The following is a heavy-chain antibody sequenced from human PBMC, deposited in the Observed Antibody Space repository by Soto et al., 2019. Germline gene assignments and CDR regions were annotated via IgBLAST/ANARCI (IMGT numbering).Heavy chain of an antibody. Sequence: ASVKVSCKASGCTFSSYTISWVRQAPGQGLEWMGRIIPYNGKTNYAQKFQGRVTMTTDTSTSTAYMELRSLRSDDTAVYYCARTMRFRLFDIWGQGTMVTVSS. CDR2: IIPYNGKT. V-gene: IGHV1-18*01. D-gene: IGHD3-10*01. CDR1: GCTFSSYT. CDR3: ARTMRFRLFDI. J-gene: IGHJ3*02.